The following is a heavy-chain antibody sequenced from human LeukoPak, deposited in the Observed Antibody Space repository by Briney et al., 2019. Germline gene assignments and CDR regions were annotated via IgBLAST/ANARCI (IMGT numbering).Heavy chain of an antibody. V-gene: IGHV3-30*02. Sequence: GRSLRLSCAASGFTFSSYAMHWVRQAPGKGLEWVAFIRYDGSNKYYADSVKGRFTISRDNSKNTLCLQMNSLRAEDTAVYYCAKGTTKEKGFDYWGQGTLVTVSS. CDR1: GFTFSSYA. CDR3: AKGTTKEKGFDY. CDR2: IRYDGSNK. J-gene: IGHJ4*02. D-gene: IGHD1-14*01.